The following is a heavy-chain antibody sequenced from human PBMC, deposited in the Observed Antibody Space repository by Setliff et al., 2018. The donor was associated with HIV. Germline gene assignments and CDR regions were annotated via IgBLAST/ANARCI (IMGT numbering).Heavy chain of an antibody. CDR1: GGSISTSSYY. CDR2: INHSGST. Sequence: SETLSLTCTVSGGSISTSSYYWGWIRQPPGKGLEWIGEINHSGSTSYNPSLKSRVTISLDTSKNQFSLNLTSVTAADTAVYYCARLGEFWSQGSLVTVSS. CDR3: ARLGEF. V-gene: IGHV4-39*07. D-gene: IGHD3-16*01. J-gene: IGHJ4*02.